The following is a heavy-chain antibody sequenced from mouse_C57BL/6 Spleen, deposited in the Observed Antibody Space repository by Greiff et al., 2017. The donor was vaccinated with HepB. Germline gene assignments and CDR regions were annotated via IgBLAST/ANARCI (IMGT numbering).Heavy chain of an antibody. D-gene: IGHD1-1*01. J-gene: IGHJ2*01. Sequence: VQLQQSGAELVRPGTSVKVSCKASGYAFTNYLIEWVKQRPGQGLEWIGVINPGSGGTNYNEKFKVKATLTADKSSSTAYMQLSSLTSEDSAVYFCARGDYYGSSCFDYWGQGTTLTVSS. CDR2: INPGSGGT. CDR3: ARGDYYGSSCFDY. V-gene: IGHV1-54*01. CDR1: GYAFTNYL.